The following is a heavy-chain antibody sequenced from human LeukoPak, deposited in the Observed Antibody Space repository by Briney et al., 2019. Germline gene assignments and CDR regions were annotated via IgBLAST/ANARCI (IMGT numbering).Heavy chain of an antibody. J-gene: IGHJ4*02. CDR3: ARSPLSSSGWYRADY. CDR1: GGSMKTYY. Sequence: ASETLSLTCTVSGGSMKTYYWNWIRQPAGKGLEWIGRIYTSGTTTYNPSLESRVTMSMDTSKNQDSLILNSVTAADTAMYYCARSPLSSSGWYRADYWGQGTLVTVSS. D-gene: IGHD6-19*01. V-gene: IGHV4-4*07. CDR2: IYTSGTT.